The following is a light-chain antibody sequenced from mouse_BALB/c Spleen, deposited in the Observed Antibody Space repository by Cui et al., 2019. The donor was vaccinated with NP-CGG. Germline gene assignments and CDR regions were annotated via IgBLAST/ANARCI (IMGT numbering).Light chain of an antibody. CDR3: ALWYSNHWV. Sequence: QAVVTQESALTTSPGETVTLTCRSSIGAVTTNNFAKGGKEKRENVLTGLIGGRNNRAQGVPARFTGALIGDKAALTITGAQTEDEAIYFCALWYSNHWVFGGGTKLTVL. CDR2: GRN. CDR1: IGAVTTNNF. J-gene: IGLJ1*01. V-gene: IGLV1*01.